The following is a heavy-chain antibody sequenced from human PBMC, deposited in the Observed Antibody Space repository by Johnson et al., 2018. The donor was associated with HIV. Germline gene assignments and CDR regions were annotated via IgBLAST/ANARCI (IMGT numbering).Heavy chain of an antibody. CDR1: GFSFSIYA. D-gene: IGHD3-22*01. CDR2: ISYDGSKK. J-gene: IGHJ3*02. Sequence: QVQLVESGGGVVQPGRSLRLSCAASGFSFSIYAMHWVRQAPGKGLEWVAVISYDGSKKYHADSVKGRFTISRDNSKNTLYLQMNSLRAEDTAVYYCAASVYYYDSSGYFAFDIWGQGTMVTVSS. CDR3: AASVYYYDSSGYFAFDI. V-gene: IGHV3-30*14.